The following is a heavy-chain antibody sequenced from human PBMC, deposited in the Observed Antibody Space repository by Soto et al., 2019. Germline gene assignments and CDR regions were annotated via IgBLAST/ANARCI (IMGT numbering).Heavy chain of an antibody. Sequence: GGSLRLSCAASGFTFSRFVMRWVRQAPGKGLEWVSVIYSASSTYYADSVKGRFTISRDNSKNTLYLQMNSLRAEDTAVYYCARDTDYYGMDVWGQGTTVTVSS. D-gene: IGHD4-17*01. CDR2: IYSASST. J-gene: IGHJ6*02. CDR1: GFTFSRFV. V-gene: IGHV3-53*01. CDR3: ARDTDYYGMDV.